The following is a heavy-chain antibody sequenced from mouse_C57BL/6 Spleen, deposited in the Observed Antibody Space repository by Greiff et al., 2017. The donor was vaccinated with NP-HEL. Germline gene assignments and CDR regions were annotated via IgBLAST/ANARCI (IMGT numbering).Heavy chain of an antibody. CDR3: ARSDGRSSTDY. CDR1: GYSFTSYC. J-gene: IGHJ3*01. V-gene: IGHV1-61*01. D-gene: IGHD1-1*01. CDR2: INPSYGAT. Sequence: VQLQQPGAELVRPGSSVKLSCKASGYSFTSYCMNWVKQSTGQGLEWIGVINPSYGATHYNQKFKDKATLTVDKSSSTAYMQLNSLTSEDSAVYYCARSDGRSSTDYWGQGTPLTVSA.